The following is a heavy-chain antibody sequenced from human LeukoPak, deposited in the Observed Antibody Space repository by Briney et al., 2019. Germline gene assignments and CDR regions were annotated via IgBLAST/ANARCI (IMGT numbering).Heavy chain of an antibody. CDR3: ARVMVGATLFDY. J-gene: IGHJ4*02. Sequence: SETLSLTCTVSGGSISSYYWSWIRQPPGKGLEWIGYIHYSGSTNYNPSLKSRVTISADTSKNQFSLKLSSVTASDTAVYYCARVMVGATLFDYWGQGTLVTVSS. CDR2: IHYSGST. D-gene: IGHD1-26*01. V-gene: IGHV4-59*01. CDR1: GGSISSYY.